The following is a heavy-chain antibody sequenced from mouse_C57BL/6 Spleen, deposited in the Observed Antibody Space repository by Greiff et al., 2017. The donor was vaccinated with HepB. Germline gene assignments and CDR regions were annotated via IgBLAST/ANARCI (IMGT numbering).Heavy chain of an antibody. CDR1: GLTFSDYG. V-gene: IGHV5-17*01. CDR2: ISSGSSTI. Sequence: EVKLVESGGGLVKPGGSLKLSCAASGLTFSDYGMHWVRQAPEKGLEWVAYISSGSSTIYYADTVKGRFTISRDNAKNTLFLQMTSLRSEDTAMYYCARLYYDGSSLGYFDVWGTGTTVTVSS. D-gene: IGHD1-1*01. J-gene: IGHJ1*03. CDR3: ARLYYDGSSLGYFDV.